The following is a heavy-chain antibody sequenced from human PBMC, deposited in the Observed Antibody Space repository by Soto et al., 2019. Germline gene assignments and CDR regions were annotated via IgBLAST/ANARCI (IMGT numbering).Heavy chain of an antibody. J-gene: IGHJ4*02. CDR3: AKAPIIVVVTAIPYVFDY. V-gene: IGHV3-23*01. CDR2: ISGSGGST. D-gene: IGHD2-21*02. CDR1: GFTFSSYA. Sequence: PRLSCAASGFTFSSYAMSWVRQAPGKGLEWVSAISGSGGSTYYADSVKGRFTISRDNSKNTLYLQMNSLRAEDTAVYYCAKAPIIVVVTAIPYVFDYWGQGTLVTVSS.